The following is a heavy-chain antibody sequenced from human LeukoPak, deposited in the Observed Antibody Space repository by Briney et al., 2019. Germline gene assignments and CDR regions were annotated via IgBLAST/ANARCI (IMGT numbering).Heavy chain of an antibody. CDR2: IYHSGST. Sequence: PSGTLSLTCAVSGGSMSSRNWWSWVRQPPGKGLEWIGEIYHSGSTNYNPSLKSRVTISVDRSKNQFSLKLSPVTAADTAVYYCARSGRTRYYYGSGSTFDYWGQGTLVTVSS. D-gene: IGHD3-10*01. V-gene: IGHV4-4*02. CDR1: GGSMSSRNW. CDR3: ARSGRTRYYYGSGSTFDY. J-gene: IGHJ4*02.